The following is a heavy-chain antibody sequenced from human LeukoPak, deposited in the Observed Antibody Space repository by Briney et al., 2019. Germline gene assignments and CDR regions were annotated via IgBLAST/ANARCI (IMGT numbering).Heavy chain of an antibody. CDR3: ASSDYGDFTDY. CDR1: GGSISSSSYY. Sequence: SETLSPTCTVSGGSISSSSYYWGWIRQPPGKGLEWVGSIYYSGSTNYNPSLKSRVTISVDTSKNQFSLKLSSVTAADTAVYYCASSDYGDFTDYWGQGTLVTVSS. V-gene: IGHV4-39*07. D-gene: IGHD4-17*01. J-gene: IGHJ4*02. CDR2: IYYSGST.